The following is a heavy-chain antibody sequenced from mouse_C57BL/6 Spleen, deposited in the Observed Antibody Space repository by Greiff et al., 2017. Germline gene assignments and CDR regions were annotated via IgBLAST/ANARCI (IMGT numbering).Heavy chain of an antibody. CDR1: GYTFTSYW. Sequence: VKLMESGTELVKPGASVKLSCKASGYTFTSYWMHWVKQRPGQGLEWIGNINPSNGGTNYNEKFKSKATLTVDKSSSTAYMQLSSLTSEDSAVYYCARSEIYYDYMYYFDYWGQGTTLTVSS. CDR2: INPSNGGT. D-gene: IGHD2-4*01. J-gene: IGHJ2*01. CDR3: ARSEIYYDYMYYFDY. V-gene: IGHV1-53*01.